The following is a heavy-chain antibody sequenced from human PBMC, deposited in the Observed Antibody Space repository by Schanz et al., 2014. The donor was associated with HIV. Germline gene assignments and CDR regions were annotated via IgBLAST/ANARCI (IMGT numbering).Heavy chain of an antibody. CDR1: GGSFSRSA. J-gene: IGHJ4*02. V-gene: IGHV1-69*01. Sequence: QVQLVQSGAEVKKPGSSVKVSCKASGGSFSRSAVSWVRQAPGQGLEWMGGIIPMYGTANYARKFQGRVTITADESTSTAYMELRSLRSDDTAVYYCANEGLTGFIDYWGQGTLVTVSS. CDR2: IIPMYGTA. D-gene: IGHD6-25*01. CDR3: ANEGLTGFIDY.